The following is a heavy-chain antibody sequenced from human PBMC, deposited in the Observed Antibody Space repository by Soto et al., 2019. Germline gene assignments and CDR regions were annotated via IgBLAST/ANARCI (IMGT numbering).Heavy chain of an antibody. CDR1: GGSISSGGYY. J-gene: IGHJ4*02. CDR2: IYYSGST. CDR3: ARGRSVAQGLDY. Sequence: QVQLQESGPGLVKPSQTLSLTCTVSGGSISSGGYYWSWTRQHPGKGLEWIGYIYYSGSTYYNPSLKSRVTISVDTSKNQCSLKLSSVTAADTAVYYCARGRSVAQGLDYWGQGTLVTVSS. V-gene: IGHV4-31*03.